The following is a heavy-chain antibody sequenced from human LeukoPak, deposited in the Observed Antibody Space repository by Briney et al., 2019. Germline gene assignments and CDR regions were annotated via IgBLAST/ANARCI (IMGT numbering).Heavy chain of an antibody. CDR3: ARDRYDFWSGYFPQEYYFDY. J-gene: IGHJ4*02. D-gene: IGHD3-3*01. V-gene: IGHV1-18*01. CDR2: ISAYNGNT. Sequence: ASVKVSCKASGYTFTSYGISWVRQAPGQGLEWMGWISAYNGNTNYAQKLQGRVTMTTDTSTSTAYMELRSLRSDDTAVYYCARDRYDFWSGYFPQEYYFDYWGQGTLVTVSS. CDR1: GYTFTSYG.